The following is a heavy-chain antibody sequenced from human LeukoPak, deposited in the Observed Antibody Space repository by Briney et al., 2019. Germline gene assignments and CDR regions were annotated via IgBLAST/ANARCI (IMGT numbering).Heavy chain of an antibody. V-gene: IGHV3-48*01. CDR3: ARSAARGFYYYYYMDV. D-gene: IGHD2-2*01. Sequence: GGSLRLSCAVSGFTFSSYSMNWVRQAPGKGLEWVSYISSSSSTIYYADSVKGRFTISRDNAKNSLYLQMNSLRAEDTAVYYCARSAARGFYYYYYMDVWGKGTTVTVSS. CDR1: GFTFSSYS. CDR2: ISSSSSTI. J-gene: IGHJ6*03.